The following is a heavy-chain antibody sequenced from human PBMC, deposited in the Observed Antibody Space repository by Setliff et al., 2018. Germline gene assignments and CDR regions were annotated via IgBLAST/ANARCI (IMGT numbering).Heavy chain of an antibody. CDR3: ARRSQGRWYEVGWFDP. D-gene: IGHD6-13*01. J-gene: IGHJ5*02. CDR1: GDSLSSGTQY. CDR2: INYSGST. Sequence: SETLSLTCSVLGDSLSSGTQYWAWIRQPPGKGLEWIGNINYSGSTYYNPSLKSRVTMSVDASKNQVSLKLNSVTATDTALYYCARRSQGRWYEVGWFDPWGQGTLVTVSS. V-gene: IGHV4-39*01.